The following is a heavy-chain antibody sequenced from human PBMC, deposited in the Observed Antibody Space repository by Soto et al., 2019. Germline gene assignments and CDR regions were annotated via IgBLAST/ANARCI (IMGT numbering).Heavy chain of an antibody. J-gene: IGHJ4*02. CDR3: ARDYYYDSSGPPDY. Sequence: GGSLRLSCAASGFTFSSYGMHWVRQAPGKGLEWVAVISYDGSNKYYADSVKGRFTISRDNSKNTLYLQMNSLRAEDTAVYYCARDYYYDSSGPPDYWGQGTLVTVSS. D-gene: IGHD3-22*01. CDR2: ISYDGSNK. CDR1: GFTFSSYG. V-gene: IGHV3-30*03.